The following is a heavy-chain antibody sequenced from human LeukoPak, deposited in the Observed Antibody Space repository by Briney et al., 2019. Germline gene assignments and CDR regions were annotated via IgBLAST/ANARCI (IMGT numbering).Heavy chain of an antibody. CDR2: MNPNSGNT. J-gene: IGHJ4*02. D-gene: IGHD3-10*01. V-gene: IGHV1-8*01. CDR1: GYTFTSYD. CDR3: ARDGGLLWFGNIDY. Sequence: GASVKVSCKASGYTFTSYDINWVRQATGQGLEWMGWMNPNSGNTGYAQKFQGRVTMTRDTSISTAYMELSRRRSDDTAVYYCARDGGLLWFGNIDYWGQGTLVTVSS.